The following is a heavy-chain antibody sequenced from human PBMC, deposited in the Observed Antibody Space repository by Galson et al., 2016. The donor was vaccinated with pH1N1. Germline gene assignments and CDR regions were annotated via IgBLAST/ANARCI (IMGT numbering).Heavy chain of an antibody. CDR3: ARDVRISLWLPDF. D-gene: IGHD5-18*01. Sequence: SVKVSCKASDYTFTNYGITWVRQAPGQGLEWMAWMSAYNGNTNYAQKFQGRVTMATDTPTNTAYMELRNLTADDTAVYYCARDVRISLWLPDFWGQGTLVTVSS. CDR1: DYTFTNYG. CDR2: MSAYNGNT. J-gene: IGHJ4*02. V-gene: IGHV1-18*01.